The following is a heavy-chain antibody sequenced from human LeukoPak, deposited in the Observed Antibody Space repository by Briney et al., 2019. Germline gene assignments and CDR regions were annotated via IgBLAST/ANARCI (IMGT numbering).Heavy chain of an antibody. J-gene: IGHJ4*02. CDR1: GFTFSSYA. CDR2: IGGSGGST. CDR3: AKATVATLRGGYYFDY. D-gene: IGHD5-12*01. Sequence: GGSLRPSCAASGFTFSSYAMSWVRQAPGKGLEWVSAIGGSGGSTYYADSVKGRFTISRDNSKNTLYLQMNSLRAEDTAVYYCAKATVATLRGGYYFDYWGQGTLVTVSS. V-gene: IGHV3-23*01.